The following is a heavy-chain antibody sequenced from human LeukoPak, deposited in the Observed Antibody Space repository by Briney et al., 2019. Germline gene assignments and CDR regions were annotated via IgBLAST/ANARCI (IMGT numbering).Heavy chain of an antibody. J-gene: IGHJ3*01. CDR1: GGSFSNYY. D-gene: IGHD3-16*01. CDR2: INHVRST. V-gene: IGHV4-34*01. Sequence: SETLSLTCAVNGGSFSNYYWSWLRQPPGKGLEWIGEINHVRSTYYNPSLKSRVTISVDTSKNQISLKLSSVTAADTAVYYRATSVNSAYLAFDLWGQGTMVTVSS. CDR3: ATSVNSAYLAFDL.